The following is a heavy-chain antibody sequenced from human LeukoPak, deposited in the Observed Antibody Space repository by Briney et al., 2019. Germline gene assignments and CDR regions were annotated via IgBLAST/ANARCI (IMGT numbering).Heavy chain of an antibody. CDR1: SGSINSYY. V-gene: IGHV4-59*12. CDR3: ARESAAAGRGYYYGMDV. J-gene: IGHJ6*02. D-gene: IGHD6-13*01. Sequence: SETLSLTCTVSSGSINSYYWNWIRQSPGKGLEWIGHISYTGSTNYNPSLKSRVTISLDTSKNQFPLKLSSVTAADTAVYYCARESAAAGRGYYYGMDVWGQGTTVTVSS. CDR2: ISYTGST.